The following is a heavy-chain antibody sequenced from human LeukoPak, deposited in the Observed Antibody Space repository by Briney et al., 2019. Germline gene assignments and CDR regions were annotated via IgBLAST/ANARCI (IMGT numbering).Heavy chain of an antibody. V-gene: IGHV3-66*01. CDR2: IYSGGTT. CDR3: VRDWDHFDFDS. D-gene: IGHD3-9*01. CDR1: GFTVSNNF. Sequence: GGSLRLSCAASGFTVSNNFMSWVRQAPGKGLEWVSVIYSGGTTYYADSVKGRFTVSRDHYNNTVYLQLNSLRAEDTAVYYCVRDWDHFDFDSWGLGTLVTVSS. J-gene: IGHJ5*01.